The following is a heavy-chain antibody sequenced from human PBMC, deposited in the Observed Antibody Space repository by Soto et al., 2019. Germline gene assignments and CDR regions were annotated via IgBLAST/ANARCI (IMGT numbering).Heavy chain of an antibody. CDR1: GFTFSSYA. D-gene: IGHD3-22*01. V-gene: IGHV3-23*01. J-gene: IGHJ4*02. Sequence: RGSLRLSCAASGFTFSSYAMSWVRQAPGKGLEWVSAISGSGGRTNYADSVKGRFTISRDNSKNTLYLQMNSLRAEDTAVYYCAKDSAHAYYYDSSGYLDYWGQGTLVTVSS. CDR3: AKDSAHAYYYDSSGYLDY. CDR2: ISGSGGRT.